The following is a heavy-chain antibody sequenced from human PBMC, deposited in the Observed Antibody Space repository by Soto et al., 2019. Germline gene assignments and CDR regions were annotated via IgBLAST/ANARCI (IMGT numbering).Heavy chain of an antibody. CDR1: GFTFKDYY. D-gene: IGHD1-1*01. CDR3: ARGNALYDY. CDR2: IGFTSSTI. J-gene: IGHJ4*02. Sequence: QVQLVESGGNLVNPGGSLRLSCAASGFTFKDYYMSWIRQAPGKGLEWVSYIGFTSSTIYYADSVKGRFTISRDNAKNSLFLQMNSLRDEDTAVYYCARGNALYDYWGQGNLVPVSS. V-gene: IGHV3-11*01.